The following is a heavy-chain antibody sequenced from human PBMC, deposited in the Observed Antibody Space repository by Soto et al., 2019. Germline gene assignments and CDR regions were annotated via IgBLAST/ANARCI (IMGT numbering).Heavy chain of an antibody. Sequence: PSETLSLTCTVSGDSISGYSWSWIRQPPGKGLEWIGYLSYSESTTSTPSLKSRVTISVDTSKNQFSLELSSVTAADTAVYFCAGDGGTYLTRYFDSWGQGALVTVSS. D-gene: IGHD3-10*01. CDR1: GDSISGYS. V-gene: IGHV4-59*01. CDR3: AGDGGTYLTRYFDS. J-gene: IGHJ4*02. CDR2: LSYSEST.